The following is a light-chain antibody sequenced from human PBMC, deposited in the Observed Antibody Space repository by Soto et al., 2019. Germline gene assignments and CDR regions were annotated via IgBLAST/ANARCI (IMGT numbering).Light chain of an antibody. CDR3: QHYNRWSQT. CDR1: QSVSSN. CDR2: GAS. Sequence: IEMPLSSSTLSSSPGDRATLXCRASQSVSSNLAWYQQKPGKAPRLLIYGASTRATGIPARFSGSGSGTEFTLTISSLQSDDFAAYYCQHYNRWSQTVGQGTKVDI. J-gene: IGKJ1*01. V-gene: IGKV3-15*01.